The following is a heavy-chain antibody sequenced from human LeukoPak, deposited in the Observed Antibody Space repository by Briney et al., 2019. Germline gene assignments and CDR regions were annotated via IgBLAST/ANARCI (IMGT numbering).Heavy chain of an antibody. CDR3: TTGLDYLDGGRAFDI. Sequence: GRSLRLSCAASGFTFSSYAMHWVRQAPGKGLEWVAVISYDGSNKYYADSVKGRFTISRDNSKNTLYLQMNSLKTEDTAVYYCTTGLDYLDGGRAFDIWGQGTMVTVSS. D-gene: IGHD2-15*01. CDR1: GFTFSSYA. V-gene: IGHV3-30-3*01. J-gene: IGHJ3*02. CDR2: ISYDGSNK.